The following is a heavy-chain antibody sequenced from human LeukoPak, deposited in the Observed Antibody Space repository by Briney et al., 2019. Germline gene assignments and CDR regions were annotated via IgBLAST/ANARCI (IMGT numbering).Heavy chain of an antibody. CDR3: AREWQGGIAAAGTRIEGDY. Sequence: GGSLRLSCAASGFSFSTYWMSWVRQAPGKGLEWVANIKQDGSDIHYVDSVKGRFTISRDNAENSLFLQMNSLRVEDTAVYYCAREWQGGIAAAGTRIEGDYWGQGTLVAVSS. CDR2: IKQDGSDI. CDR1: GFSFSTYW. D-gene: IGHD6-13*01. V-gene: IGHV3-7*01. J-gene: IGHJ4*02.